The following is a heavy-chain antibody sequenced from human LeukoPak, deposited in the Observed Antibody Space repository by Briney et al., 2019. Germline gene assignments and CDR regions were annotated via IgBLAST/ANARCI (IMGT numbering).Heavy chain of an antibody. CDR2: ISAYNGNT. CDR1: GYTFTSYG. CDR3: ARAPSLRYDILTGYYLGADLDY. Sequence: ASVKVSCKASGYTFTSYGISWVRQAPGQGLEWMGWISAYNGNTNYAQKLQGRVTMTTDTSTSTAYMELRSLRSDDTAVYYCARAPSLRYDILTGYYLGADLDYWGQGTLVTVSS. V-gene: IGHV1-18*01. J-gene: IGHJ4*02. D-gene: IGHD3-9*01.